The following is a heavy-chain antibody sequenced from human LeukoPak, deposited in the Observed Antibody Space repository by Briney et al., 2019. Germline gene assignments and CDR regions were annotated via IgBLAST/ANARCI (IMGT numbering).Heavy chain of an antibody. D-gene: IGHD5-18*01. CDR2: ISGSGGST. CDR3: ARENAMDSYGSDY. J-gene: IGHJ4*02. V-gene: IGHV3-23*01. CDR1: GFTFSSYA. Sequence: RGSLRLSCAASGFTFSSYAMSWVRQAPGKGLEWVSAISGSGGSTYYADSVKGRFTISRDNSKNTLYLQMNSLRAEDTAVYYCARENAMDSYGSDYWGQGTLVTVSS.